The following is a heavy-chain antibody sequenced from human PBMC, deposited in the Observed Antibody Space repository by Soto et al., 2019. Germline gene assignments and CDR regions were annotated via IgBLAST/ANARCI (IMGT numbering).Heavy chain of an antibody. V-gene: IGHV3-30*18. D-gene: IGHD6-6*01. CDR1: GFTFSSYG. CDR3: AKDLTAARPYYYYGMDV. CDR2: ISYDGSNK. J-gene: IGHJ6*02. Sequence: GGSLRLSCAASGFTFSSYGMHWVRQAPGKGLEWVAVISYDGSNKYYADSVKGRFTISRDNSKNTLYLQMNSLRAEDTAVYYCAKDLTAARPYYYYGMDVWGQGTTVTVSS.